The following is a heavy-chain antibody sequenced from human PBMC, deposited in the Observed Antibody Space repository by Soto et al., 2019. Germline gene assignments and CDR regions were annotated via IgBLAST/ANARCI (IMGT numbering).Heavy chain of an antibody. D-gene: IGHD3-10*01. Sequence: QVQLVESGGGVVQPGRSLRLSCAASGFTFSSYGMHWVRQAPGKGLEWVAVIWYDGSNKYYADSVKGRFTISRDNSKNTLYLQMNSLRAEDTAVYYCARPTLLWFGESGGFDPWGQGTLVTVSS. CDR1: GFTFSSYG. CDR2: IWYDGSNK. V-gene: IGHV3-33*01. CDR3: ARPTLLWFGESGGFDP. J-gene: IGHJ5*02.